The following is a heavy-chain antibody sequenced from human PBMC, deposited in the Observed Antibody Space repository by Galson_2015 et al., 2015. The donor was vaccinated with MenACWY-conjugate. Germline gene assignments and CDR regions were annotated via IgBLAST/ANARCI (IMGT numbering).Heavy chain of an antibody. CDR2: ISGSGQTM. D-gene: IGHD3-22*01. CDR1: GFTLSDYY. Sequence: SLRLSCAASGFTLSDYYMSWIRQTPGKGLEWLSYISGSGQTMYYADSVKGRFTISRDNAKQSLYLQMNNLRADDTAVYYCARELSLVTVGVTPGWFDTWGQGILVTVSS. CDR3: ARELSLVTVGVTPGWFDT. J-gene: IGHJ5*02. V-gene: IGHV3-11*01.